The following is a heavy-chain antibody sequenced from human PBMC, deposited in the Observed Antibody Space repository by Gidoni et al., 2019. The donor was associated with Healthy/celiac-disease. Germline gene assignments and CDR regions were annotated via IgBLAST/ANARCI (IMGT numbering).Heavy chain of an antibody. Sequence: QVQLVQSGAEVKKPGSSVKVSCKASEGTFSSYAISWVRQAPGQGLEWMGGIIPIFGTANYAQKFQGRVTITADKSTSTAYMELSSLRSEDTAVYYCALHSIRGYCSSTSCYTGDYWGQGTLVTVSS. J-gene: IGHJ4*02. CDR2: IIPIFGTA. V-gene: IGHV1-69*06. D-gene: IGHD2-2*02. CDR3: ALHSIRGYCSSTSCYTGDY. CDR1: EGTFSSYA.